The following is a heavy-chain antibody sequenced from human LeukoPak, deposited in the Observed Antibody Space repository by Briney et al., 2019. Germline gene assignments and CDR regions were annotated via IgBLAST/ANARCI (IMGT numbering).Heavy chain of an antibody. J-gene: IGHJ3*02. V-gene: IGHV4-59*08. D-gene: IGHD4/OR15-4a*01. Sequence: SETLSLTCIVSGGSISGYFWSWIRQPPGKGLEWIGFIYCSGSTNYNPSLKSRVTISVDTSKNQFSLNLSSVTAADTAVYYCARLTDLGLPDAFDIWGRGTLVTVSS. CDR3: ARLTDLGLPDAFDI. CDR1: GGSISGYF. CDR2: IYCSGST.